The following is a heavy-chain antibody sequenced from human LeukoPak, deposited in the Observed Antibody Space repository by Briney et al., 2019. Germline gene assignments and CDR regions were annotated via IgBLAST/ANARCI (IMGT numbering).Heavy chain of an antibody. Sequence: PLETLCDTCIEPSGSSTFYYWTSIRQSLGKGLEWIWYIHTSGITDYTPYLKSRVTMSVDLSTNQFSLRLTSVTAADTAVYYCVRPGQSSGWLYCNYWGQGIVVTVSS. J-gene: IGHJ4*02. CDR1: SGSSTFYY. D-gene: IGHD3-22*01. CDR3: VRPGQSSGWLYCNY. CDR2: IHTSGIT. V-gene: IGHV4-4*09.